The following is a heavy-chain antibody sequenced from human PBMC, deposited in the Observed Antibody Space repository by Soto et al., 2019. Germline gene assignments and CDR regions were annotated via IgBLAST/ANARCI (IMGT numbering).Heavy chain of an antibody. CDR1: GYTFTSYG. CDR2: ISAYNGNT. J-gene: IGHJ6*02. V-gene: IGHV1-18*01. D-gene: IGHD2-2*02. Sequence: ASVKVSCKASGYTFTSYGISWVRQAPGQGLEWMGWISAYNGNTNYAQKLQGRVTMTTDTSTSTAYMELRSLRSDDTAVYYCARGLGRICSSTSCYMYYYYGMDVWGQGTTVTVSS. CDR3: ARGLGRICSSTSCYMYYYYGMDV.